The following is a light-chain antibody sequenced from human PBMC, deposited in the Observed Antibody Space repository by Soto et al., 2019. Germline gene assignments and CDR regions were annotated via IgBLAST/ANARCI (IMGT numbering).Light chain of an antibody. CDR2: EGT. J-gene: IGLJ1*01. CDR3: SSYTNINTRACV. Sequence: QSALTQPASVSGAPGQSITISCTGTSGDIGSYNRVSWYQQHPGKAPKLISYEGTDRPSGVSNRFSGSKSGNTASLTISGLQADDEAEDYCSSYTNINTRACVFGTGTKLTVL. V-gene: IGLV2-14*01. CDR1: SGDIGSYNR.